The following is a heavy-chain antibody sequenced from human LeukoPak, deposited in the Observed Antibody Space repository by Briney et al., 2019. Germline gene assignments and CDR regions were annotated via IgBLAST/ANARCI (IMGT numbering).Heavy chain of an antibody. CDR3: ASDRLWFGELLPFDY. CDR2: IYTSGSA. J-gene: IGHJ4*02. Sequence: PSETLSLTCTGSGGSISSYYWSWIRQPAGKGLEWIGRIYTSGSANYNPSLKSRVTMSVDTSKNQFSLKLSSVTAADTAVYYCASDRLWFGELLPFDYWGQGTLVTVSS. CDR1: GGSISSYY. D-gene: IGHD3-10*01. V-gene: IGHV4-4*07.